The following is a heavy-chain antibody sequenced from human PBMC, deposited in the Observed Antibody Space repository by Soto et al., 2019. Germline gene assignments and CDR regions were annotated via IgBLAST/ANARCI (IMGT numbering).Heavy chain of an antibody. CDR3: ARVYCSSTSCYDLFHAFLTDNWFDP. Sequence: GESLKISCKGSGYSFTSYWIGWVRQMPGKGLEWMGIIYPGDSDTRYSPSFQGQVTISADKSISTAYLQWSSLKASDTAMYYCARVYCSSTSCYDLFHAFLTDNWFDPWGQGTLVTVSS. D-gene: IGHD2-2*01. J-gene: IGHJ5*02. V-gene: IGHV5-51*01. CDR2: IYPGDSDT. CDR1: GYSFTSYW.